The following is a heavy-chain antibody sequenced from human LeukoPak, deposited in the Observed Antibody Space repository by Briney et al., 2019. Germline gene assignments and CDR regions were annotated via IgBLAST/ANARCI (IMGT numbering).Heavy chain of an antibody. CDR1: GGTFSSYA. V-gene: IGHV1-69*06. CDR2: IIPIFGTA. CDR3: ATEIRHFDY. D-gene: IGHD3-16*01. Sequence: GASVKVSCKASGGTFSSYAISWVRQAPGQGLEWMGGIIPIFGTANYAQKFQGRVTMTEDTSTDTAYMELSSLRSEDTAVYYCATEIRHFDYWGQGTLVTVSS. J-gene: IGHJ4*02.